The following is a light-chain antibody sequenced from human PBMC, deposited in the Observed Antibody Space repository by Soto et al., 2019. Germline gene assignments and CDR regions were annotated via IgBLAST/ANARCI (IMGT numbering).Light chain of an antibody. CDR1: ALPKKY. J-gene: IGLJ1*01. Sequence: SYELTQPPSVSVSLGQMARITCSGEALPKKYAYWYQQKPGQFPVLVIYKDSERPSGIPERFSGSSSGTIVTLTISGVQAEDEADYDCLSAVSSGTSPFVFGTGTKLTVL. CDR2: KDS. V-gene: IGLV3-16*01. CDR3: LSAVSSGTSPFV.